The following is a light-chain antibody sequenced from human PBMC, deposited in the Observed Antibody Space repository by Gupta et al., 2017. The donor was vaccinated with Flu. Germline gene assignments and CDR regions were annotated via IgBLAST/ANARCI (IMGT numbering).Light chain of an antibody. Sequence: EIVMTPFPTNVSVSPGERATLSCRASQSVTRNLAWFQQKPGQAPRLLIYGASTRPTGIPARFSGSGSGTEFTLAISSLQSEDFALYYCQQYNGWPWTFGQGTKVKIK. CDR1: QSVTRN. CDR3: QQYNGWPWT. J-gene: IGKJ1*01. CDR2: GAS. V-gene: IGKV3-15*01.